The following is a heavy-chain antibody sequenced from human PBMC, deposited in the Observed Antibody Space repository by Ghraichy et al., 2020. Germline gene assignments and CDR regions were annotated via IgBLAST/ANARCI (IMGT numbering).Heavy chain of an antibody. Sequence: GGSLRLSCTASGITFSSYAMSWVRQAPGKGLAWVSTISGGGSSTYYADSVKGRFIIARDNSKNTLYLQMNSLRAEDTAVYYCAKDQGVATYYNYYGLDVWGQGTTVTLSS. J-gene: IGHJ6*02. CDR1: GITFSSYA. D-gene: IGHD2-15*01. V-gene: IGHV3-23*01. CDR2: ISGGGSST. CDR3: AKDQGVATYYNYYGLDV.